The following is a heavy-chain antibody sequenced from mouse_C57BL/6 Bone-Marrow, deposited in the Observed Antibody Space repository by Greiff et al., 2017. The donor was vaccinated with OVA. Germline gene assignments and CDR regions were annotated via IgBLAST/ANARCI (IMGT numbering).Heavy chain of an antibody. CDR1: GYAFSSSW. CDR3: ARPYYYGSSPAWFAY. CDR2: IYPGDGDT. Sequence: QVQLKQSGPELVKPGASVKISCKASGYAFSSSWMNWVKQRPGKGLAWIGRIYPGDGDTNYNGKFKGQATLTADKSSSTAYMQLSSLTSEESAVYVCARPYYYGSSPAWFAYWGQGTLVTVSA. V-gene: IGHV1-82*01. J-gene: IGHJ3*01. D-gene: IGHD1-1*01.